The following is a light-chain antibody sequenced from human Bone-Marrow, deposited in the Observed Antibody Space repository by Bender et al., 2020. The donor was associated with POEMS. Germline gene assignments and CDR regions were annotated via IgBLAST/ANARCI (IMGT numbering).Light chain of an antibody. CDR2: DNT. Sequence: SFVLTQPPSVSVAPGQTARITCGGNKIGSKSVHWYQQKPGQAPVLVISDNTDRPSGIPERISGSNSGDTATLTITKVEAGDEADYYCQVWNNTRDYHYVFGTGTTVTVL. CDR3: QVWNNTRDYHYV. V-gene: IGLV3-21*02. CDR1: KIGSKS. J-gene: IGLJ1*01.